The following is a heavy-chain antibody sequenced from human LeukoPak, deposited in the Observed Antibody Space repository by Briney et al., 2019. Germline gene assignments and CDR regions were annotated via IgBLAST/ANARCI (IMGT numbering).Heavy chain of an antibody. CDR1: GGSFSGYY. Sequence: SETLSLTCAVYGGSFSGYYWSWIRQPPGKGLEWIGEINHSGSTNYNPSLKSRVTISVDTSKNQFSLKLSSVTAADTAVYYCAKTLTIFGLEVWGKGTTVTVSS. D-gene: IGHD3-3*01. CDR2: INHSGST. J-gene: IGHJ6*04. V-gene: IGHV4-34*01. CDR3: AKTLTIFGLEV.